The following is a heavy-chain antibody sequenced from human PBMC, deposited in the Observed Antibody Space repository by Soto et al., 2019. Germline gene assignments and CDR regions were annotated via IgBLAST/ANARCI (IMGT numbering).Heavy chain of an antibody. J-gene: IGHJ6*02. CDR1: GGTFSRYA. CDR3: ARGAYGGNSHYYYGMDV. Sequence: SVKVSCKASGGTFSRYAISWVRQAPGQGLEWMGGIIPIFGTANYAQKFQGRVTITADESTSTAYMELSSLRSEDTAVYYCARGAYGGNSHYYYGMDVWGQGTTVTVSS. CDR2: IIPIFGTA. D-gene: IGHD4-17*01. V-gene: IGHV1-69*13.